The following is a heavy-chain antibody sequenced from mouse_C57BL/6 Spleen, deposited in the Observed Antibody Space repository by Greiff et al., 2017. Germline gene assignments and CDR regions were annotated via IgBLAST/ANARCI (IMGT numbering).Heavy chain of an antibody. CDR3: ARPGYSNYQDWYFDV. Sequence: EVMLVESGGGLVKPGGSLKLSCAASGFTFSSYTMSWVRQTPEKRLEWVATISGGGGNTYYPDSVKGRFTISRDNAKNTLYLQMSSLRSEDTALYYCARPGYSNYQDWYFDVWGTGTTVTVSS. D-gene: IGHD2-5*01. V-gene: IGHV5-9*01. J-gene: IGHJ1*03. CDR1: GFTFSSYT. CDR2: ISGGGGNT.